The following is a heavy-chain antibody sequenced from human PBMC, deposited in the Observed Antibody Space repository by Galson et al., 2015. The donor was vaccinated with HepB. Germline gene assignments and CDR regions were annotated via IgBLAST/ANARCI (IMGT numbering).Heavy chain of an antibody. CDR2: IRYDGSNK. CDR3: AKDPAAGTLRHYFDY. CDR1: GFTFSSYG. Sequence: SLRLSCAASGFTFSSYGMHWVRQAPGKGLEWVAFIRYDGSNKYYADSVKGRFTTSRDNSKNTLYLQMNSLRAEDTAVYYCAKDPAAGTLRHYFDYWGQGTLVTVSS. D-gene: IGHD6-13*01. V-gene: IGHV3-30*02. J-gene: IGHJ4*02.